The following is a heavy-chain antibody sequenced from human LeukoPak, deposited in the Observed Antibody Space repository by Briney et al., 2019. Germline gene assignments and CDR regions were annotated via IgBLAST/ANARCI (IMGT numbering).Heavy chain of an antibody. V-gene: IGHV3-21*01. CDR2: ISSNFNYI. CDR3: ARRGLSGQRADLFDI. D-gene: IGHD2/OR15-2a*01. Sequence: GGSLRLSCAASGFTFSTYAMNWVRQAPGKGLEWVSSISSNFNYIHYADSVKGRFTISRDNAKNSLYLQMSSLRAEDTAVYYCARRGLSGQRADLFDIWGQGTMVTVSS. CDR1: GFTFSTYA. J-gene: IGHJ3*02.